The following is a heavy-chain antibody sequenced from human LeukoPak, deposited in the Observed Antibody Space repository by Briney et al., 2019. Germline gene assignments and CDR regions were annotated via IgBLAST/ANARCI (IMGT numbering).Heavy chain of an antibody. D-gene: IGHD6-13*01. Sequence: GGSLRLSCAASGFTFSSYAMSWVRQAPGKGLEWVSAISGSGGSTYYADSVKGRFTISRDNSKNTLYLQMNGLRAEDTAVYYCARTKDTGYSSSWYKSWGQGTLVTVSS. V-gene: IGHV3-23*01. J-gene: IGHJ4*02. CDR1: GFTFSSYA. CDR2: ISGSGGST. CDR3: ARTKDTGYSSSWYKS.